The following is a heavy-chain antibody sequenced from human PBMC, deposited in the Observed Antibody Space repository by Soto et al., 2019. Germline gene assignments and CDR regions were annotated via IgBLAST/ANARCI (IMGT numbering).Heavy chain of an antibody. Sequence: EVQLLESGGGLVQPGGSLRLSCAVSGFPFSSSAMSWVRQAPGKGLEWVSSTSASGDSTYYADSVKGRFTISRDNSKNTLYLPMNSLSAEDTAVYYCARHGGSGSFDYWGQGTLVTVSS. J-gene: IGHJ4*02. D-gene: IGHD6-19*01. CDR2: TSASGDST. CDR1: GFPFSSSA. CDR3: ARHGGSGSFDY. V-gene: IGHV3-23*01.